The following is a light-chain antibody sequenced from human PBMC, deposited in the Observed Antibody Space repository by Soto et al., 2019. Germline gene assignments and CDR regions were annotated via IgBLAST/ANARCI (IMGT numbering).Light chain of an antibody. CDR2: GAA. J-gene: IGKJ2*01. CDR3: LQHNSYPYT. CDR1: QSVFSS. Sequence: ETVMTQSPATLSVSPGERATLSCRASQSVFSSLAWYQHKPGQAPRLLIYGAATRATGIPARFSGSGSGTEFTLTISSLQPEDFATYFCLQHNSYPYTIGQGTKLEIK. V-gene: IGKV3-15*01.